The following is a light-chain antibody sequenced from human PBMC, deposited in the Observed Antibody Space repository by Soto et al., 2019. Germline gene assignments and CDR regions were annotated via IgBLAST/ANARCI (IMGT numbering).Light chain of an antibody. V-gene: IGKV1-5*03. J-gene: IGKJ1*01. Sequence: DIQMTQSPSTLSGSVGDRVTITCRASQTISSWLAWYQQKPGKAPKLLIYKASTLKSGVPSRFSGSGSGTESTLTISSLQPDDFATHYCQHYNSYSEAFGQGTKVELK. CDR1: QTISSW. CDR2: KAS. CDR3: QHYNSYSEA.